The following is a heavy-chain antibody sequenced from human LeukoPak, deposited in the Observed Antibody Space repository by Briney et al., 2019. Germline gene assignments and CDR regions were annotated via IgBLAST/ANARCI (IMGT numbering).Heavy chain of an antibody. Sequence: GGSLRLSCAASGFTFSSYDMHWVRHATGKGLEWVSAITTAGDPYYPDSVKGRFTISRENAKNSLYLQVNSLRAGDTAVYYCARGRGALQGNWFNPWGQGTLVTVSS. V-gene: IGHV3-13*05. D-gene: IGHD2-15*01. CDR2: ITTAGDP. CDR3: ARGRGALQGNWFNP. J-gene: IGHJ5*02. CDR1: GFTFSSYD.